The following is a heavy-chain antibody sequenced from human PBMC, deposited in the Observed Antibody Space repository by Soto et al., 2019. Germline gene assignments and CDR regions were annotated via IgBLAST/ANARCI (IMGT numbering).Heavy chain of an antibody. J-gene: IGHJ4*02. D-gene: IGHD6-19*01. CDR1: GGSISSSNW. CDR2: IYHSGST. Sequence: QVQLQESGPGLVKPSGTLSLTCAVSGGSISSSNWWSWVRQPPGKGLEWIGEIYHSGSTNYNPSLKSRVTISVNKSKNQFSLKLSSVTAADTAVYYCARDVAVAGIVFRPVAYYFDYWGQGTLVTVSS. V-gene: IGHV4-4*02. CDR3: ARDVAVAGIVFRPVAYYFDY.